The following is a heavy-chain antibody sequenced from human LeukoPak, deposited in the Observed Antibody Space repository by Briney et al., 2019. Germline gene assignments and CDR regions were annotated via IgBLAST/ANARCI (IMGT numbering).Heavy chain of an antibody. Sequence: SETLSLTCAVYGGSFSGYYWSWIRQPPGKGLEWIGEINHSGSTNYNPSLKSRVTISVDTSKNQFSLKLSSVTAADTAVYYCARGVSSSWYFDYWGQGTLVTVSS. CDR3: ARGVSSSWYFDY. V-gene: IGHV4-34*01. CDR1: GGSFSGYY. D-gene: IGHD6-13*01. J-gene: IGHJ4*02. CDR2: INHSGST.